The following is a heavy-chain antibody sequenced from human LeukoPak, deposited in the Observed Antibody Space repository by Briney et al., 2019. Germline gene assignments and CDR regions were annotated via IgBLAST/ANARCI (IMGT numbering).Heavy chain of an antibody. CDR2: TYYRSKWYN. J-gene: IGHJ4*02. CDR1: GDSVSSNSAA. D-gene: IGHD3-10*01. Sequence: SQTLSLTCAISGDSVSSNSAAWNWIRQSPSRGLEWLGRTYYRSKWYNDYAVSVKSRITINPDTSKNQFSLQLNSVTPEDTAVYYCAREGRVVYYYGSGSPFDYWGQGTLVTVSS. V-gene: IGHV6-1*01. CDR3: AREGRVVYYYGSGSPFDY.